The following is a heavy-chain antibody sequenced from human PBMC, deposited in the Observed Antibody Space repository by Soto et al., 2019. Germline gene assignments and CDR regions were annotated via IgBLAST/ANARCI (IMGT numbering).Heavy chain of an antibody. D-gene: IGHD5-18*01. J-gene: IGHJ4*02. V-gene: IGHV1-58*02. CDR3: AADYPVDKAMSYDY. CDR1: GYTFTSYD. CDR2: MVVGSGNT. Sequence: SVKVSCKASGYTFTSYDINWVRQATGQGLEWIGWMVVGSGNTNYAQKFQERVTITRDMSISTAYMELSSLRFEDTAVYYCAADYPVDKAMSYDYWGQGTLVTVSS.